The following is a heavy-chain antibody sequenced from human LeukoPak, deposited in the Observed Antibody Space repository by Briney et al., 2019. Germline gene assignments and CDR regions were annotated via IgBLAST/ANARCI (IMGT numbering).Heavy chain of an antibody. Sequence: KTGGSLRLSCAVSGFTFNTAYMSWVRQAPGKGLEYIGRIKSDTDGGTTYFAAPVKSRFTISRDDSKNTLYLQMNGLKIEETALYYCTADLRLWGQGTLVTVSS. CDR1: GFTFNTAY. CDR3: TADLRL. V-gene: IGHV3-15*01. D-gene: IGHD3-16*01. J-gene: IGHJ1*01. CDR2: IKSDTDGGTT.